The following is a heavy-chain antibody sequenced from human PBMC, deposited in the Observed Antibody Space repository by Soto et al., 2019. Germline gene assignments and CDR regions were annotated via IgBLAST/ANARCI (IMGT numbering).Heavy chain of an antibody. CDR3: ARDRLGNSYNWFDP. Sequence: ASVKVSCKASGYTFTNYAIHWVRQAPGQRLEWMGWINTGNGNTKYSQKFQGRVTITRDTSASTAYMELSSLKSEDTAVYYCARDRLGNSYNWFDPWGQGTLVTVSS. CDR1: GYTFTNYA. CDR2: INTGNGNT. J-gene: IGHJ5*02. V-gene: IGHV1-3*04. D-gene: IGHD5-18*01.